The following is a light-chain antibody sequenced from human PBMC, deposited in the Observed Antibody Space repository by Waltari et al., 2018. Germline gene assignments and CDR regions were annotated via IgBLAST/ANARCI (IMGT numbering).Light chain of an antibody. CDR2: DAS. CDR1: QSITSY. CDR3: QQRSNWVFT. V-gene: IGKV3-11*01. J-gene: IGKJ3*01. Sequence: IVLTQSPATLSLSPGERATLSCRASQSITSYLAWYQQNPGQAPRLLIYDASNRATGIPARFSGSGSGTDFTLTISTLEPEDFAVYYCQQRSNWVFTFGPGTKVDIK.